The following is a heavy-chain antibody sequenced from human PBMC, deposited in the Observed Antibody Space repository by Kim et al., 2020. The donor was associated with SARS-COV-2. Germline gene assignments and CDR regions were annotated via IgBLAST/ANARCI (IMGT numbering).Heavy chain of an antibody. CDR1: GGSFSGYY. CDR3: ARGIHDSSGYPLRGVDY. J-gene: IGHJ4*02. Sequence: SETLSLTCAVYGGSFSGYYWSWIRQPPGKGLEWIGEINHSGSTNYNPSLKSRVTISVDTSKNQFSLKLSSVTAADTAVYYCARGIHDSSGYPLRGVDYWGQGTLVTVSS. V-gene: IGHV4-34*01. CDR2: INHSGST. D-gene: IGHD3-22*01.